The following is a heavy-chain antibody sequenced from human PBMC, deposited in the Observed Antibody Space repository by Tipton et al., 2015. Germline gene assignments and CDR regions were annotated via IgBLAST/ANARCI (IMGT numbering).Heavy chain of an antibody. CDR1: GFTFSNAW. V-gene: IGHV3-71*01. J-gene: IGHJ4*02. CDR3: AKDLHSSSWYTGFDY. D-gene: IGHD6-13*01. CDR2: IRAKAHGGTT. Sequence: GSLRLSCAASGFTFSNAWMSWVRQAPGKGLEWVGVIRAKAHGGTTDYGASVKGRFTISRDDSKSIAFLQMNSLISEDTAVYYCAKDLHSSSWYTGFDYWGQGTLVTVSS.